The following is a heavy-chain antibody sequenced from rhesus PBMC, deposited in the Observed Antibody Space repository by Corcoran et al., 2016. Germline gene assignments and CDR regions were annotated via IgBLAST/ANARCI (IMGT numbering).Heavy chain of an antibody. V-gene: IGHV4-127*01. CDR1: GYSISSGYG. D-gene: IGHD6-31*01. CDR2: IYGGSVTT. CDR3: ARDFSGYSSGWYYFDY. J-gene: IGHJ4*01. Sequence: QVQLQESGPGLVKPSETLSLTCAVSGYSISSGYGWGWIRQPPGKGLEWIGQIYGGSVTTYSNPYPRSRVTVSKDPSKNQFSLKLSSVTAADTAVYYCARDFSGYSSGWYYFDYWGQGVLVTVSS.